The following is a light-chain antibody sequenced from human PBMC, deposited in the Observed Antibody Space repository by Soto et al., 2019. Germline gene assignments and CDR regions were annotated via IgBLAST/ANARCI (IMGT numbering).Light chain of an antibody. J-gene: IGKJ1*01. CDR2: EAS. CDR3: QQTYSPPAT. V-gene: IGKV1-39*01. CDR1: QSIDTH. Sequence: DIRMTQSPSSLSASVGDRVTIACRASQSIDTHLNWYQQHPGKAPNALIYEASNLQSGVPSRFSGSGSGTDFTLTISGLQPDDSATHYCQQTYSPPATFGQGTKVEIK.